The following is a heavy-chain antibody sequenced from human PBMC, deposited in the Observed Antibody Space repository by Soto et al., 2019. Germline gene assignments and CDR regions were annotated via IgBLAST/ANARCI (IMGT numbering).Heavy chain of an antibody. CDR1: GGSISSGGYS. V-gene: IGHV4-30-2*01. Sequence: SETLSLTCAVSGGSISSGGYSWSWIRQPPGKGLEWIGYIYHSGSTYYNPSLKSRVTISVDRSKNQFSLKLSSVTAADTAVYYCARGPHSGRWGQGTLVTVSS. J-gene: IGHJ4*02. CDR2: IYHSGST. CDR3: ARGPHSGR.